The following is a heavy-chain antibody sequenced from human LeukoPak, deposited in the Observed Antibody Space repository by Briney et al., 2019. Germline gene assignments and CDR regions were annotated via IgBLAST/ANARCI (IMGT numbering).Heavy chain of an antibody. D-gene: IGHD3-22*01. V-gene: IGHV3-11*01. CDR1: GFTFSDYY. Sequence: TGGSLRLSCAASGFTFSDYYMSWIRQAPGKGLEWVSYISSSGSTIYYADSVKGRFTISRDNAKNSLYLQMNSLRAEDTAVYYCARTVVITSPFNYCGQGTLVTVSS. CDR3: ARTVVITSPFNY. CDR2: ISSSGSTI. J-gene: IGHJ4*02.